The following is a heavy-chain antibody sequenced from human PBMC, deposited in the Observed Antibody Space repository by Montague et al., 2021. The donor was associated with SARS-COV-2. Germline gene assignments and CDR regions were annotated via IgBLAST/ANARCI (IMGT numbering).Heavy chain of an antibody. CDR2: IYQTGRA. CDR3: ARGLLTINMIVVVMAGASNWFDP. CDR1: GGSISSGNS. D-gene: IGHD3-22*01. V-gene: IGHV4-30-2*01. Sequence: TLSLTCAVSGGSISSGNSWSWIRQAPGKGLEWIGYIYQTGRAYYNPSLKSRVTISLDTSKNQISLRLTSVTAADTAVYYCARGLLTINMIVVVMAGASNWFDPWGQGTLVTVSS. J-gene: IGHJ5*02.